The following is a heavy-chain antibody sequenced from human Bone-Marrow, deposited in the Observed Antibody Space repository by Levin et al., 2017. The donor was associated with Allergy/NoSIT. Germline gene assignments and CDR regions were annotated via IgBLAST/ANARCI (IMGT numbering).Heavy chain of an antibody. D-gene: IGHD3-3*01. CDR3: ARGFDYDFWSGCKNYYYGMDV. J-gene: IGHJ6*02. V-gene: IGHV4-4*07. Sequence: SQTLSLTCTVSGGSISSYYWSWIRQPAGKGLEWIGRIYTSGSTNYNPSLKSRVTMSVDTSKNQFSLKLSSVTAADTAVYYCARGFDYDFWSGCKNYYYGMDVWGQGTTVTVSS. CDR1: GGSISSYY. CDR2: IYTSGST.